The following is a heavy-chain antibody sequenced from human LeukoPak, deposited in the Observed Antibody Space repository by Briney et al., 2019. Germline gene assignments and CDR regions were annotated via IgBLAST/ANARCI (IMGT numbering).Heavy chain of an antibody. D-gene: IGHD1-26*01. J-gene: IGHJ4*02. Sequence: GGSLRLSCAASGFTFSDYYMSWIRQAPGKGLEWVSYISSSSSYTNYADSVKGRFTISRDNAKNSLYLQMNSLRAEDTAVYYCASTLVGAIDYWGQGTLATVSS. V-gene: IGHV3-11*06. CDR2: ISSSSSYT. CDR3: ASTLVGAIDY. CDR1: GFTFSDYY.